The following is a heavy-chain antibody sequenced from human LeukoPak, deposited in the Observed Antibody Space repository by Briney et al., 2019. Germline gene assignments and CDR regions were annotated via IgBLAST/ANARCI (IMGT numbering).Heavy chain of an antibody. J-gene: IGHJ4*02. CDR2: IYYSGST. CDR1: SGSISSYY. Sequence: SETLSLTCTVSSGSISSYYWSWIRQPPGKGLEWIGYIYYSGSTNYNPSLKSRVTISVDTSKNQFSLKLSSVTAADTAVYYCARLQRGYSGYDFLNYFDYWGQGTLVTVSS. D-gene: IGHD5-12*01. CDR3: ARLQRGYSGYDFLNYFDY. V-gene: IGHV4-59*08.